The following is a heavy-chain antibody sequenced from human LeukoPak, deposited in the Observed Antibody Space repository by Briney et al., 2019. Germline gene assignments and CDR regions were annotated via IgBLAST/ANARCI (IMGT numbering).Heavy chain of an antibody. J-gene: IGHJ4*02. CDR3: AREGAYYLDS. D-gene: IGHD4/OR15-4a*01. CDR1: GFTFSSYW. CDR2: VKQDGSEG. Sequence: PGGSLRLSCAASGFTFSSYWMSWVRQAPGKGLVWVANVKQDGSEGYYVGSVRGRFTISRDNAKNSLYLQMNSLRAEDTAVYYCAREGAYYLDSWGQGTLVAVSS. V-gene: IGHV3-7*01.